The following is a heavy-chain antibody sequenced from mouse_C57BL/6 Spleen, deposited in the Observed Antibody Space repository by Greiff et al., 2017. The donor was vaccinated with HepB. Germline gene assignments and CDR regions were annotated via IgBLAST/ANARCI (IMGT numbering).Heavy chain of an antibody. CDR2: IRSKNSNYAT. D-gene: IGHD2-4*01. J-gene: IGHJ4*01. CDR1: GFTFNTYA. CDR3: VRDMIPYYAMDD. V-gene: IGHV10-3*01. Sequence: EVKLMESGGGLVQPKGSLKLSCAASGFTFNTYAMHWVRQAPGKGLEWVARIRSKNSNYATYYADSVKDTFTISRDDSQSTIYLQMHNRKTEDTAMEYYVRDMIPYYAMDDWGQGTSVTVSS.